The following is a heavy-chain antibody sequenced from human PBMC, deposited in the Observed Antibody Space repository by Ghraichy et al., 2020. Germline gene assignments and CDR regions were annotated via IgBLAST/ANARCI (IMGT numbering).Heavy chain of an antibody. V-gene: IGHV3-7*05. D-gene: IGHD6-19*01. J-gene: IGHJ4*02. CDR2: INQDGSEK. CDR1: GFTFSSYW. Sequence: LSLTCAASGFTFSSYWMSWVRQAPGKGLEWVANINQDGSEKYYVDSVKGRFTISRDNAKNSLYLQMNSLRAEDTAVYFCARDWGWGAEAGPNNWGQGTLVIVSS. CDR3: ARDWGWGAEAGPNN.